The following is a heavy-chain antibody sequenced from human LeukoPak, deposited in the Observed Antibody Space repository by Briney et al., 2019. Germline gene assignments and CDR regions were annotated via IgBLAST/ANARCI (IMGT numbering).Heavy chain of an antibody. CDR1: GFTFSSYS. J-gene: IGHJ4*02. CDR2: ISCSSYI. D-gene: IGHD3-16*02. Sequence: GGSLRLSCAASGFTFSSYSMNWVRQAPGKGLEWVSSISCSSYIYYADSVKGRFTISRDNAKNSLYLQMNSLRAEDTAVYYCARDPGYDYVWGSYRPTLDYWGQGTLVTVSS. V-gene: IGHV3-21*01. CDR3: ARDPGYDYVWGSYRPTLDY.